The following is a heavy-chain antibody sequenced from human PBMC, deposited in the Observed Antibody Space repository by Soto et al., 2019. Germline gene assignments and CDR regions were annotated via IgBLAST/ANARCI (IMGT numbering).Heavy chain of an antibody. CDR2: IIPIFGTA. V-gene: IGHV1-69*01. Sequence: QVQLVQSGAEVTKPGSSVKVSCKASGGTFSSYAISWVRQAPGQGLEWMGGIIPIFGTANYAQKFRGRVTITADESTSTAYMELSSLRSEDTAVYYCARAPWGHEDYYYYGMDVWGQGTTVTVSS. CDR3: ARAPWGHEDYYYYGMDV. J-gene: IGHJ6*02. D-gene: IGHD1-26*01. CDR1: GGTFSSYA.